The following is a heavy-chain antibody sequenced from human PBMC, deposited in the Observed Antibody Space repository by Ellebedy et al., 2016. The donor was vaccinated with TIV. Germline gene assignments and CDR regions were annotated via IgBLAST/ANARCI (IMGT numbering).Heavy chain of an antibody. CDR1: GGSISSYY. CDR3: ARGGTVAGTEWFDP. CDR2: IYTSGST. V-gene: IGHV4-4*07. D-gene: IGHD6-19*01. Sequence: SETLSLTXTVSGGSISSYYWSWIRQPAGKGLEWIGRIYTSGSTNYNPSLKSRVTMSVDTSKNQFSLKLRSLTGADTAVYYCARGGTVAGTEWFDPWGQGTLVTVSS. J-gene: IGHJ5*02.